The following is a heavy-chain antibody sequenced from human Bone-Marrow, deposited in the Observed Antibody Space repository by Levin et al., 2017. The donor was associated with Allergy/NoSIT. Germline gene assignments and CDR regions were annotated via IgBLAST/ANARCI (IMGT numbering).Heavy chain of an antibody. V-gene: IGHV3-21*01. CDR1: GFSFSIYT. D-gene: IGHD1-14*01. J-gene: IGHJ4*02. CDR3: ARGPEV. CDR2: ISTNSAYI. Sequence: GESLKISCAASGFSFSIYTMNWVRQAPGKGLEWISFISTNSAYIYYADSVRGRFTISRDNAKRSVYLQMNSLRGDDTAVYYCARGPEVWGQGTPVTVSS.